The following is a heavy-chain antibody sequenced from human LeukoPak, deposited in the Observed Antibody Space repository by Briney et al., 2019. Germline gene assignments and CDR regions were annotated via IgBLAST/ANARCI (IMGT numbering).Heavy chain of an antibody. D-gene: IGHD2-15*01. CDR3: AKDRCCDDIVVVVAAARTYYYGMDV. CDR1: GFTFSSYG. CDR2: ISYDGSNK. Sequence: PGGSLRLSCAASGFTFSSYGMHWVRQAPGKGLEWVAVISYDGSNKYYADSVKGRFTISRDNSKNTLYLQMNSLRAEDTAVYYCAKDRCCDDIVVVVAAARTYYYGMDVWGQGTTVTVSS. J-gene: IGHJ6*02. V-gene: IGHV3-30*18.